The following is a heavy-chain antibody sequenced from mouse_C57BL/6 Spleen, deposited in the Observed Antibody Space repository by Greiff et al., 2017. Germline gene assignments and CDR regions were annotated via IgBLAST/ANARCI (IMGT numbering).Heavy chain of an antibody. Sequence: DVKLQESGPGLVKPSQSLSLTCSVTGYSITSGYYWNWIRQFPGNKLEWMGYISYDGSNNYNPSLKNRISITRDTSKNQFFLKLNAVTTEDTATYYCARVRGNYVFAYWGQGTLVTVSA. V-gene: IGHV3-6*01. D-gene: IGHD2-1*01. CDR2: ISYDGSN. CDR3: ARVRGNYVFAY. CDR1: GYSITSGYY. J-gene: IGHJ3*01.